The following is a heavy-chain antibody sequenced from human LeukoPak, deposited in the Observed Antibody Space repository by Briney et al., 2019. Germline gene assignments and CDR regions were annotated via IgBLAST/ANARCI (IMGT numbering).Heavy chain of an antibody. CDR1: GFTFSSYW. D-gene: IGHD1-26*01. Sequence: GGSLRLSCAASGFTFSSYWMSWVRQAPGKGLEWVANIKQDGSEKYYVDSVKGRFTISRDNAKNSLYLQMNSLRAEDTAVYYCAKGHYSGSYFYLDYWGQGTLVTVSS. CDR2: IKQDGSEK. CDR3: AKGHYSGSYFYLDY. V-gene: IGHV3-7*03. J-gene: IGHJ4*02.